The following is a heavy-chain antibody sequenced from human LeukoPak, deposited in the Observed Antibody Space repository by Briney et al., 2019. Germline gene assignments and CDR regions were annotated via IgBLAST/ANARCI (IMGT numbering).Heavy chain of an antibody. D-gene: IGHD2-15*01. CDR3: ARGSFFIREYCSGGSCYTLPWYYMDV. Sequence: ASVKVSCKASGYTFTGYYMHWVRQAPGQGLEWMGWINPNSGGTNYAQKFQGRVTMTRDTSISTAYMELSRLRSDDTAVYYCARGSFFIREYCSGGSCYTLPWYYMDVWGKGTTVTVSS. CDR2: INPNSGGT. V-gene: IGHV1-2*02. CDR1: GYTFTGYY. J-gene: IGHJ6*03.